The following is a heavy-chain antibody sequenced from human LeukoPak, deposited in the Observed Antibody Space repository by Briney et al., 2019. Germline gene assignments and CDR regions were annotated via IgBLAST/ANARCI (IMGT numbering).Heavy chain of an antibody. CDR1: GFTFSSYW. V-gene: IGHV3-7*02. Sequence: GGSLRLSCAASGFTFSSYWMSWVRQAPGKGLEWVANIKQDGSEKYYVDSVKGRFTISRDNAKNSLSLQMNSLRAEDTAVYYCATVLGVGGGYFQHWGQGTLVIVSS. D-gene: IGHD3-3*01. CDR2: IKQDGSEK. J-gene: IGHJ1*01. CDR3: ATVLGVGGGYFQH.